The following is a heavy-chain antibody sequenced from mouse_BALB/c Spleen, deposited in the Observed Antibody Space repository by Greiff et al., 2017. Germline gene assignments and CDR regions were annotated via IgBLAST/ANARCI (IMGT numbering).Heavy chain of an antibody. CDR1: GYTFTSYY. CDR2: IYPGDGST. V-gene: IGHV1S56*01. Sequence: QVQLKQSGPELVKPGASVKMSCKASGYTFTSYYIHWVKQRPGQGLEWIGWIYPGDGSTKYNEKFKGKTTLTADKSSSTAYMLLSSLTSEDSAIHFCARSYYYGSSLDYWGQGTTLTVSS. D-gene: IGHD1-1*01. J-gene: IGHJ2*01. CDR3: ARSYYYGSSLDY.